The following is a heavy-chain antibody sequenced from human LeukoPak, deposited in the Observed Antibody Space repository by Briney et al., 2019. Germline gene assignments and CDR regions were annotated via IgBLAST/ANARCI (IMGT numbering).Heavy chain of an antibody. D-gene: IGHD3-9*01. CDR2: IDPAGADT. CDR3: GRFGYVAGIDL. J-gene: IGHJ4*02. V-gene: IGHV3-7*01. Sequence: GGSLRLSCAASGFSFNSYWMTWVRQAPGRGLEWVANIDPAGADTYYVDPVKGRFIISRDNAKNLVYLQMNTLRAETTAVYSCGRFGYVAGIDLWGQGTLVTVSS. CDR1: GFSFNSYW.